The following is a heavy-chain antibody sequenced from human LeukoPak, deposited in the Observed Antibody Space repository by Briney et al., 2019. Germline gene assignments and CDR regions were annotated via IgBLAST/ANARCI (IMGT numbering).Heavy chain of an antibody. J-gene: IGHJ3*02. CDR2: IYTSGST. CDR3: ARATRYFDWFDAFDI. CDR1: GGSISSYY. V-gene: IGHV4-4*07. Sequence: SETLSPTCTVSGGSISSYYWSWIRQPAGKGLEWIGRIYTSGSTNYNPSLKSRVTMSVDTSKNQFSLKLSSVTAADTAVYYCARATRYFDWFDAFDIWGQGTMVTVSS. D-gene: IGHD3-9*01.